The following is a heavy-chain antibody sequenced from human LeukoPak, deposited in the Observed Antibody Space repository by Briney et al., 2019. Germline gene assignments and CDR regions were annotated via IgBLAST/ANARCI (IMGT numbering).Heavy chain of an antibody. CDR1: GHSISSGYY. V-gene: IGHV4-38-2*02. J-gene: IGHJ6*02. CDR2: IYHSGST. Sequence: SETLSLTCTVSGHSISSGYYWGWIRQPPGKGLEWIGSIYHSGSTYYNPSLKSRVTISVDTSKNQFSLKLSSVTAADTAVYYCASAAMYYYGMDVWGQATTVTASS. CDR3: ASAAMYYYGMDV. D-gene: IGHD5-18*01.